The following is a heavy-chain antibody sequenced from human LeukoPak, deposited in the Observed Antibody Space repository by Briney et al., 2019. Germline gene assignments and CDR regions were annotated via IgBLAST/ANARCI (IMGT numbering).Heavy chain of an antibody. CDR1: GGSISSYY. CDR2: IYTSGST. V-gene: IGHV4-4*07. D-gene: IGHD3-9*01. CDR3: ARQYSDILTGYHRGELYWYFDL. J-gene: IGHJ2*01. Sequence: SETLSLTCTVSGGSISSYYWSWIRQPAGKGLEWIGRIYTSGSTTYNPSPKSRLTISVDTSKNQFSLKLSSVTAADTAVYYCARQYSDILTGYHRGELYWYFDLGGRGTLVTVSS.